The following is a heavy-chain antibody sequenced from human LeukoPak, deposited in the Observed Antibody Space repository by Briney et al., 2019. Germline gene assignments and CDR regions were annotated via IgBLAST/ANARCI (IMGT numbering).Heavy chain of an antibody. V-gene: IGHV3-23*01. J-gene: IGHJ2*01. CDR2: ISGSGGST. CDR3: AKDRYSYGYWYFDL. D-gene: IGHD5-18*01. Sequence: GGSLRLSCAASGFTFSTCAMTWVHQAPGKGLEWVSAISGSGGSTYYADSVKGRFTISRDNSKNTLYLQMNSLRAEDTAVYYCAKDRYSYGYWYFDLWGRGTLVTVSS. CDR1: GFTFSTCA.